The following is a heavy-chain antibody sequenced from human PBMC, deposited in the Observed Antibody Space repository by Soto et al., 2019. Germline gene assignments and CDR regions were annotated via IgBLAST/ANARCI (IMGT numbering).Heavy chain of an antibody. V-gene: IGHV1-69*01. CDR1: GGTFSSYA. CDR3: ARVRRRGTVQYYYYDYGMDV. J-gene: IGHJ6*02. Sequence: QVQLVQSGAEVKKPGSSVKVSCKASGGTFSSYAISWVRQAPGQGLEWMGGIIPIFGTANYAQKFQGRVTITADESTSTAYMELSSLRSEDTAVYYCARVRRRGTVQYYYYDYGMDVWGQGTTVTVSS. D-gene: IGHD1-26*01. CDR2: IIPIFGTA.